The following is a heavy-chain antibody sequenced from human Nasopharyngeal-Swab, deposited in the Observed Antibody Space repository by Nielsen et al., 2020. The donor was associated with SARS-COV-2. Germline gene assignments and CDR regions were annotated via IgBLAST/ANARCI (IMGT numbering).Heavy chain of an antibody. CDR3: AREARGVVAYYYYNGMEV. J-gene: IGHJ6*02. CDR1: GFTFSSYE. V-gene: IGHV3-48*03. Sequence: GESLKISCAASGFTFSSYEMNWVRQAPGKGLEWVSYISSSGSTIYYADSVKGRFTISRDNAKNSLYLHMNSLRAEDTAVYYCAREARGVVAYYYYNGMEVWGQGTTVTVSS. D-gene: IGHD2-15*01. CDR2: ISSSGSTI.